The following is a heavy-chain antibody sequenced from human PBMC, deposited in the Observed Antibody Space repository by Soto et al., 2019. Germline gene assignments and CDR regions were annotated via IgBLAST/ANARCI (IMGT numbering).Heavy chain of an antibody. Sequence: SVKVSCTASGFTFTSSAVQRVRQARGQRLEWIGWIVVGSGNTNYAQKFQERVTITRDMSTSTAYMELSSLRSEDTAVYYCAADWPLSGSYRKYYYYGMDVWGQGTTVTVSS. CDR3: AADWPLSGSYRKYYYYGMDV. CDR2: IVVGSGNT. J-gene: IGHJ6*02. V-gene: IGHV1-58*01. D-gene: IGHD1-26*01. CDR1: GFTFTSSA.